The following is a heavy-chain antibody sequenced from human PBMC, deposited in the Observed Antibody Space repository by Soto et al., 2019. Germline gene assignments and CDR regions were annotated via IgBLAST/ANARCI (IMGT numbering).Heavy chain of an antibody. CDR1: GGTFSSYA. J-gene: IGHJ6*02. D-gene: IGHD3-22*01. CDR2: IIPIFGTA. CDR3: ARGYYYDSSGYYWYYYYGMDV. Sequence: QVQLVQSGAAVKKPGSSVKVSCKASGGTFSSYAISWVRQAPGQGLEWMGGIIPIFGTANYAQKFQGRVTITADESTSTAYMELSSLRSEDTAVYYCARGYYYDSSGYYWYYYYGMDVWGQGTTVTVSS. V-gene: IGHV1-69*12.